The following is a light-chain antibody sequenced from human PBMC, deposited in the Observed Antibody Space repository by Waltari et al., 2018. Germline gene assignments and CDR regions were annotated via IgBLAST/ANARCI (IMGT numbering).Light chain of an antibody. CDR3: CSYAGSNTVL. V-gene: IGLV2-23*02. J-gene: IGLJ2*01. CDR2: EVN. CDR1: SSDVGSYNL. Sequence: QSALTQPASVSGSPEQSFTISCTGTSSDVGSYNLVSWYQQHPGNAPKLMISEVNERPLGVSIRFSGSKSGNTASLTSAGLQAEDEADYYCCSYAGSNTVLFGGGTKRTVL.